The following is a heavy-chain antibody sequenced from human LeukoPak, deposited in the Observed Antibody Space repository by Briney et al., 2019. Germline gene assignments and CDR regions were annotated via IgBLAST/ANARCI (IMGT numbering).Heavy chain of an antibody. D-gene: IGHD3-22*01. CDR1: GYTFTTYN. CDR2: ISGYNGNT. V-gene: IGHV1-18*01. J-gene: IGHJ3*02. CDR3: ASLKNYYDSSGYLVTDAFDI. Sequence: ASVKVSRKASGYTFTTYNINWVRQAPGQGLEWMGWISGYNGNTNYAQKLQGRVTMTTDTSTSTAYMELRSLKSDDTAVYYCASLKNYYDSSGYLVTDAFDIWGQGTMVTVSS.